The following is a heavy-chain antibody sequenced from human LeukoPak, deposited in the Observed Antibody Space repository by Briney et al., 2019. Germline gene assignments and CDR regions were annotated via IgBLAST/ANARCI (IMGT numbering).Heavy chain of an antibody. Sequence: PSETLSLTCTVSGGSISSYYWSWIRQPPGRGLEWVAYLFYSGSTDYNPSLESRVTISVDTSKNQFSLKLRSVTAADTAVYYCATVAVIRGVTYFDYWGQGTLVTVSS. CDR1: GGSISSYY. D-gene: IGHD3-10*01. CDR3: ATVAVIRGVTYFDY. J-gene: IGHJ4*02. V-gene: IGHV4-59*01. CDR2: LFYSGST.